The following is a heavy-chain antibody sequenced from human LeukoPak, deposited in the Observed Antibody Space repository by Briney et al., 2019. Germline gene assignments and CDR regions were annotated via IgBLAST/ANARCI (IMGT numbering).Heavy chain of an antibody. CDR1: GFTFDDYA. J-gene: IGHJ5*02. Sequence: PGGSLRLSCAASGFTFDDYAMHWVRQAPGKGLEWVSLISGDGGSTYYADSVKGRFTISRDNSKNSLYLQMNSLRTEDTALYYCAKDPRRYYGSGTPPAWGQGTLVTVSS. D-gene: IGHD3-10*01. CDR2: ISGDGGST. CDR3: AKDPRRYYGSGTPPA. V-gene: IGHV3-43*02.